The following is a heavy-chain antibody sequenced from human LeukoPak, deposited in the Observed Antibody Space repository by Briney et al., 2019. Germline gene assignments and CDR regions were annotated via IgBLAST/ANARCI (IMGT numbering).Heavy chain of an antibody. CDR1: GFTVSSNY. CDR3: ARGGPNYYFDY. J-gene: IGHJ4*02. Sequence: GGSLRLSCAASGFTVSSNYMSWVRQAPGKGLEWVSVIYSGGSTYYADSVKGRFTISRDNSKNTLYLQMNGLRAEDTAVYYCARGGPNYYFDYWGQGTLVTVSS. V-gene: IGHV3-66*01. CDR2: IYSGGST.